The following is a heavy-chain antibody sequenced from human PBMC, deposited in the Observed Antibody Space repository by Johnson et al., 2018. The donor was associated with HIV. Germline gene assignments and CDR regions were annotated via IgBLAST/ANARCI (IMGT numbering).Heavy chain of an antibody. V-gene: IGHV3-30*03. Sequence: QMQLVESGGGVVQPGRSLRLSCAATGFTFSSYGMHWVRQAPGKGLEWVAVISYDGSNKYYVDSVKGRFTISRDNAKNSLYLQMNSLRAEDTALYYCARSVGYYDSSAYYYVDAFDIWGQGTMVTVSS. CDR3: ARSVGYYDSSAYYYVDAFDI. CDR2: ISYDGSNK. CDR1: GFTFSSYG. D-gene: IGHD3-22*01. J-gene: IGHJ3*02.